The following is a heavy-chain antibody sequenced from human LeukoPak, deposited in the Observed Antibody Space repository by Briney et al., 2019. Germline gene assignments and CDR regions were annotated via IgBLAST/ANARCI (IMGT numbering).Heavy chain of an antibody. CDR2: INPNSGGT. D-gene: IGHD1-26*01. CDR1: GYTFTDHY. J-gene: IGHJ3*02. V-gene: IGHV1-2*02. CDR3: ARDPTLSSGTQWDAFDI. Sequence: ASVKVSCKTSGYTFTDHYIHWVRQAPGQGLEWMGWINPNSGGTDYAQKFQGRVTMTRDTSISAAYMDLIRLRSDDTAVYYCARDPTLSSGTQWDAFDIWGQGTMVTVSS.